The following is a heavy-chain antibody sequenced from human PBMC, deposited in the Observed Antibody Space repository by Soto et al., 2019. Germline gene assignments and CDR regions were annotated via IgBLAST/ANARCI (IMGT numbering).Heavy chain of an antibody. D-gene: IGHD3-3*01. J-gene: IGHJ4*02. CDR1: GFTLSSYA. Sequence: PGGSLRLSCAASGFTLSSYAMSWVRQAPGKGLEWVSAISGSGDSTYYADSVKGRFTISRDDSKNTLYLQMNSLRAEDTAVYYCARFHLESLTPEYYFDYWGQGALVTVSS. CDR2: ISGSGDST. CDR3: ARFHLESLTPEYYFDY. V-gene: IGHV3-23*01.